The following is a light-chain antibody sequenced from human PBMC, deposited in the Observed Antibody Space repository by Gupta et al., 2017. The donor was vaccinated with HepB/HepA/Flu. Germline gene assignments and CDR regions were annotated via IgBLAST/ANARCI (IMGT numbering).Light chain of an antibody. Sequence: DIQMTQSPSSLSPSIGDRVTISCRASQDIQNHLAWYRQKPGKAPQLLIYDASSSESGVPSRFSGSGSGTDFTLTISSRQPEDVATYYCQKDDSAPWTFGQGTKVEI. CDR3: QKDDSAPWT. CDR1: QDIQNH. V-gene: IGKV1-27*01. J-gene: IGKJ1*01. CDR2: DAS.